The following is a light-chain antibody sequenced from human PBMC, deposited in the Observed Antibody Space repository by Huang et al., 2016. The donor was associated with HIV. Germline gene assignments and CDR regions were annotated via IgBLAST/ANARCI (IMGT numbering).Light chain of an antibody. V-gene: IGKV3-20*01. CDR3: QQYDNSPWT. J-gene: IGKJ1*01. CDR1: QGISSSH. CDR2: GAS. Sequence: ETVLTQSPGTLSLSPGERATLSCRASQGISSSHLAWYQQKPGQAPRLLIYGASSMATGIPDRLSGSGSGTDFTLTISRLEPEDLAVYFCQQYDNSPWTFGQGTKVEVK.